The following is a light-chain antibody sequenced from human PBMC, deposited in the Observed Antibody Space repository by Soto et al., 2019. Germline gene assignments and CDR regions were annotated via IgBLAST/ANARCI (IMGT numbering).Light chain of an antibody. CDR1: SSNIGAGYE. CDR3: SSYTSSSTSYV. Sequence: QSVLTQPPSVSGAPGQRVTISCTGSSSNIGAGYEVHWYQHLPGKAPKLLIYGNTNRPSGVPDRFSGSKSGTSASLAISGLQAEDEADYYCSSYTSSSTSYVFGTGTKVTVL. CDR2: GNT. V-gene: IGLV1-40*01. J-gene: IGLJ1*01.